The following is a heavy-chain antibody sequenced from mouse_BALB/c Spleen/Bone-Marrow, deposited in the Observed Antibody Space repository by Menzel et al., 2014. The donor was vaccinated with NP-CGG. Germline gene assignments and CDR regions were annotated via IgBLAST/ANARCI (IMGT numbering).Heavy chain of an antibody. V-gene: IGHV1-9*01. CDR2: ILPGSDNT. CDR1: GYTFSNYW. CDR3: ARGNPFGF. Sequence: VKLVESGGELMKPGASVKISCKATGYTFSNYWIQWVKQRPGHGPEWIGEILPGSDNTNYNEKFKGKATFTADTSSNTAYMQLSSLTSEDSAVYYCARGNPFGFWGQGTTLTVSS. J-gene: IGHJ2*01.